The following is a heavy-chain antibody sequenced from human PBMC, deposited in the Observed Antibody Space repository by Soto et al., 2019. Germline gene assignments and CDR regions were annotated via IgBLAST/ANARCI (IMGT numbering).Heavy chain of an antibody. D-gene: IGHD3-10*01. CDR3: VRGSGSYWYYYYYYMDV. CDR1: GCSISSSSYY. V-gene: IGHV4-39*01. J-gene: IGHJ6*03. Sequence: SETLSLTCTVSGCSISSSSYYWGWIRQPPGKGLEWIGSIYYSGSTYYNPSLKSRVTISVDTSKNQFSLKLSSVTAADTAVYYCVRGSGSYWYYYYYYMDVRGKGTTVTVSS. CDR2: IYYSGST.